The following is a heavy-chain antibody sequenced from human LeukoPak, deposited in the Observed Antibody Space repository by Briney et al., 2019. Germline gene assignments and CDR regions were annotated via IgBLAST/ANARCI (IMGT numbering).Heavy chain of an antibody. V-gene: IGHV3-48*04. J-gene: IGHJ4*02. Sequence: PGGSLRLSCAASGFTFSSYSMNWVRQAPGKGLEWVSYISSSGSPIYYADSVQGRFTISRDNAKNSLYLQMNSLRAEDTAVYYCTTEVLDRYPKGCFDYWGQGTLVTVSS. CDR2: ISSSGSPI. CDR3: TTEVLDRYPKGCFDY. D-gene: IGHD3-3*01. CDR1: GFTFSSYS.